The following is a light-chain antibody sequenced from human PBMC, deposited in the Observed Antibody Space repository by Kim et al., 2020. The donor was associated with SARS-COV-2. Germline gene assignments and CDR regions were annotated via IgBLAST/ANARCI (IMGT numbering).Light chain of an antibody. V-gene: IGKV3-15*01. CDR2: GAS. CDR1: QSVRTT. CDR3: QRYDTWPPA. Sequence: IVMTQSPATLSVSPGERATLSYRASQSVRTTLAWYQQKLGQPPRLLIYGASTRATGIPARFSGSGSGTDFTLTISSLQSEDFGVYYCQRYDTWPPAFGQGTKVDIK. J-gene: IGKJ1*01.